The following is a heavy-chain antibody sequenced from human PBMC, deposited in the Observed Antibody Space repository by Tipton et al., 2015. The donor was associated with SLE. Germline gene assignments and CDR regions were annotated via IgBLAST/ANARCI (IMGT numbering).Heavy chain of an antibody. CDR1: GFTFSSYA. J-gene: IGHJ4*02. CDR3: ARGTGPAAMDY. Sequence: SLRLSCAASGFTFSSYAMSWVRQAPGKGLEWVSAISGSGGSTYYADSVKGRFTISRDNAKNTLYLQMNSLRAEDTTVYYCARGTGPAAMDYWGQGTLVTVSS. D-gene: IGHD2-2*01. CDR2: ISGSGGST. V-gene: IGHV3-23*01.